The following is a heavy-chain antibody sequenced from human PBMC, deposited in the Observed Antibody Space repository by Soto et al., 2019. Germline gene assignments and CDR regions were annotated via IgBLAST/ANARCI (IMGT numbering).Heavy chain of an antibody. J-gene: IGHJ3*02. Sequence: EVQLVESGGGLVKPGGSLRLSCAASGCTFSSYSMNWVRQAPGKGLEWVSSISSSSSYIYYADSVKGRFTISRDNAKNSRYLQMNSLRAEDTAVYYCARDQSLTKKDSSSPHAFDIWGQGTMVTVSS. CDR2: ISSSSSYI. CDR3: ARDQSLTKKDSSSPHAFDI. V-gene: IGHV3-21*01. D-gene: IGHD6-13*01. CDR1: GCTFSSYS.